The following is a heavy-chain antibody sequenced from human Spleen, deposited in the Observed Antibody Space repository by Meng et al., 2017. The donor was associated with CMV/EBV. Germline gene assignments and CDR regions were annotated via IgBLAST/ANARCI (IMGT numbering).Heavy chain of an antibody. CDR3: ARASKWLVPDY. CDR2: HYYRGRT. D-gene: IGHD6-19*01. Sequence: SETLSLTCTVSGGSISSSSYYWGWIRQPPGKGLEWIGSHYYRGRTYYNPSLESRVTISIDTSKNQFSLRLSSVIAADTAVYYCARASKWLVPDYWGPGPPVTVSS. CDR1: GGSISSSSYY. J-gene: IGHJ4*01. V-gene: IGHV4-39*07.